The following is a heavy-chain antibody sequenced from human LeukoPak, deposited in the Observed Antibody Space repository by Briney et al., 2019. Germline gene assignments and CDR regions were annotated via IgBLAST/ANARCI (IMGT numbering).Heavy chain of an antibody. CDR2: LSFDGAHK. D-gene: IGHD3-16*01. Sequence: PERSLRLSSAASGFTFRHYAVHWVRQAPGRGLEWVAVLSFDGAHKYYAESVKGRFTISKDNSNNTLFLQMDSLRLEDTALYYCVRARAGGLDYWGQGTLVTVSS. V-gene: IGHV3-30*04. CDR1: GFTFRHYA. J-gene: IGHJ4*02. CDR3: VRARAGGLDY.